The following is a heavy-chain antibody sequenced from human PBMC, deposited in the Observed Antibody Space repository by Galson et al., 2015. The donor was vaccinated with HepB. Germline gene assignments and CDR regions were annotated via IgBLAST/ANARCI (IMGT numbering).Heavy chain of an antibody. V-gene: IGHV4-39*01. D-gene: IGHD2-2*02. CDR3: AGHPYTKGWLYWYFDL. Sequence: TLSLTCTVSGGSISSSSYYWGWLRQPPGKGLEWIGRFYYTGNTHYNPSLKSRLTLSGDTAKNQFSLKLNSVTAAKTAVYYCAGHPYTKGWLYWYFDLWGRGTLVTVSS. J-gene: IGHJ2*01. CDR1: GGSISSSSYY. CDR2: FYYTGNT.